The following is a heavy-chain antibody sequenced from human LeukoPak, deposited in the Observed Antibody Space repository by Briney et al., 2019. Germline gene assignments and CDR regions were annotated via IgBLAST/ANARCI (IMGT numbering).Heavy chain of an antibody. V-gene: IGHV3-23*01. Sequence: PRGSLRLSCAASGFTFSSYAMSWVRQAPGKGLEWVSAISGSGGSTYYADSVKGRFTISRDNSKNTLYLQMNSLRAEDTAVYYCAKDRFRGYVSWFDPWGQGTLVTVSS. D-gene: IGHD3-22*01. CDR3: AKDRFRGYVSWFDP. CDR2: ISGSGGST. J-gene: IGHJ5*02. CDR1: GFTFSSYA.